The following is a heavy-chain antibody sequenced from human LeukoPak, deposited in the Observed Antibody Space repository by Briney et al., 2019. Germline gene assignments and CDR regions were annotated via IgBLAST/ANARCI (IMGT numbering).Heavy chain of an antibody. CDR1: GDSIGTSY. CDR2: VYYSGST. J-gene: IGHJ3*02. Sequence: SETLSLTCTVSGDSIGTSYLSWIRQPPGKGLECIGYVYYSGSTNYNPSLKSRVTISVDSSKIQYSLKMTSVTAADTAVYFCARGGTSLAFDIWGQGTKVSVSS. CDR3: ARGGTSLAFDI. V-gene: IGHV4-59*01.